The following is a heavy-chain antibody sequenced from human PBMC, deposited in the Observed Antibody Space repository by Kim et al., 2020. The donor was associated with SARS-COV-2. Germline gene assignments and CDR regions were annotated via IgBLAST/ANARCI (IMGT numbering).Heavy chain of an antibody. CDR2: ISSSSTI. CDR3: ARVDDFWSGYYVCDY. V-gene: IGHV3-48*04. Sequence: GGSLRLSCAASGFTFSSYSMNWVRQAPGKGLEWVSYISSSSTIYYADSVKGRFTISRDNAKNSLYLQMNSLRAEDTAVYYCARVDDFWSGYYVCDYWGQG. CDR1: GFTFSSYS. D-gene: IGHD3-3*01. J-gene: IGHJ4*02.